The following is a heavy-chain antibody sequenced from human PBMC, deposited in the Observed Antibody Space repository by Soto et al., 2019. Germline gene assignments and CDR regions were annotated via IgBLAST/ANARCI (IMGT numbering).Heavy chain of an antibody. V-gene: IGHV3-30-3*01. CDR3: ARDSLGTGLLLFDY. D-gene: IGHD2-15*01. CDR1: GFTFSSYA. J-gene: IGHJ4*02. CDR2: ISYDGSNK. Sequence: GSLRLSCAASGFTFSSYAMHWVRQAPGKGLEWVAVISYDGSNKYYADSVKGRFTISRDNSKNTLYLQMNSLRAEDTAVYYCARDSLGTGLLLFDYWGQGTLVTVSS.